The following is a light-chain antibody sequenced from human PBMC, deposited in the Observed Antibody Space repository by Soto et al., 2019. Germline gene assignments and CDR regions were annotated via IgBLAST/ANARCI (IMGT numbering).Light chain of an antibody. CDR2: KVS. CDR3: LQATHYRPYT. Sequence: DVVMTQNPLSSPVTLGQPASISCRSSESLQHRDGNTYLNWLQQRPGQPPRLLIYKVSNRFSGVPARFSGSGSGTDFTLTISRVEAEDVGVYYCLQATHYRPYTFGQGTKLEIK. J-gene: IGKJ2*01. CDR1: ESLQHRDGNTY. V-gene: IGKV2-24*01.